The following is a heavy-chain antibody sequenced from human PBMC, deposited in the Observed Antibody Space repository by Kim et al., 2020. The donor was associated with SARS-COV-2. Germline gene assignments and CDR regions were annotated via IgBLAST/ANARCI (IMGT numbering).Heavy chain of an antibody. CDR3: ATPTRGSCSSTSCYLDYYGMDV. Sequence: SETLSLTCTVSGGSISSSSYYWGWIRQPPGKGLEWIGSIYYSGSTYYNPSLKSRVTISVDTSKNQFSLKLSSVTAADTAVYYCATPTRGSCSSTSCYLDYYGMDVWGQGTTVTVSS. D-gene: IGHD2-2*01. CDR2: IYYSGST. J-gene: IGHJ6*02. V-gene: IGHV4-39*01. CDR1: GGSISSSSYY.